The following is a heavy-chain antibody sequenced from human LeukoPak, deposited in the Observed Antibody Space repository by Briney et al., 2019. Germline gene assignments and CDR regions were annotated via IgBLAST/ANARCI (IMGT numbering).Heavy chain of an antibody. CDR2: ISSSSSTI. CDR1: GFTFSSYE. J-gene: IGHJ4*02. V-gene: IGHV3-48*01. Sequence: PGGSLRLSCAASGFTFSSYEMNWVRQAPGKGLEWVSYISSSSSTIYYADSVKGRFTISRDNAKNSLYLQMNSLRAEDTAVYYCARDRITVAATETSFDYWGQGTLVTVSS. D-gene: IGHD6-19*01. CDR3: ARDRITVAATETSFDY.